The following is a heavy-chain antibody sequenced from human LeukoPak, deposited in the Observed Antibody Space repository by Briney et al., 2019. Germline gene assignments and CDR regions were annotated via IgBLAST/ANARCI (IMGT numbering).Heavy chain of an antibody. Sequence: ASVPVSCKASGYTFTNYYIHWVRQAPGQGLEWMGWINSNRGGTNSAQKFQGRVTMTRDTSISTAYMELRSVRSDDTAVYYCARDHGDDAFDIWGPGTMVTVSS. D-gene: IGHD3-3*01. J-gene: IGHJ3*02. CDR2: INSNRGGT. V-gene: IGHV1-2*02. CDR1: GYTFTNYY. CDR3: ARDHGDDAFDI.